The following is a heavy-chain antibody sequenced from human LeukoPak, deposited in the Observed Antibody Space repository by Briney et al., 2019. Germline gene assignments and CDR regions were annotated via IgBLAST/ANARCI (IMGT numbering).Heavy chain of an antibody. V-gene: IGHV1-24*01. J-gene: IGHJ3*02. Sequence: ASVKVSCKASGYTFTSYYMHWVRQAPGQGLEWMGGFDPEDGETIYAQKFQGRVTMTEDTSTDTAYMELSSLRSEDTAVYYCATDALYGFDAFDIWGQGTMVTVSS. D-gene: IGHD4-17*01. CDR1: GYTFTSYY. CDR3: ATDALYGFDAFDI. CDR2: FDPEDGET.